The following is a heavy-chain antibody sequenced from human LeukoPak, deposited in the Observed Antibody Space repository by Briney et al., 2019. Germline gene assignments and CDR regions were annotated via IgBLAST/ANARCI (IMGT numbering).Heavy chain of an antibody. Sequence: GESLKISCKASGYSFTSYWIGWVRQMPGKGLEWMGIIDPIDSETRYTPSFQGQVTISVDKSLTTAYLQWNSLKASDTAMYYCARQTAMGRSGDYWGQGTLVTVSS. J-gene: IGHJ4*02. V-gene: IGHV5-51*01. D-gene: IGHD5-18*01. CDR1: GYSFTSYW. CDR2: IDPIDSET. CDR3: ARQTAMGRSGDY.